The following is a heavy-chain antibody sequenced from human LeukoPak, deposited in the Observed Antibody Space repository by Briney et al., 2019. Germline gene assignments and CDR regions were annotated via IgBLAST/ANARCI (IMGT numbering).Heavy chain of an antibody. CDR1: GFIFSNFV. J-gene: IGHJ4*02. V-gene: IGHV3-74*01. CDR3: ARDHYFKIDY. D-gene: IGHD3-10*01. CDR2: IPSDDNPT. Sequence: SGGSLRLSCSASGFIFSNFVMHWVRQAPGKGLVWVARIPSDDNPTNYADSVQGRFTISRDNAKNTLYQHMNDLRVEDTAVYFCARDHYFKIDYWGQGTPVTVSS.